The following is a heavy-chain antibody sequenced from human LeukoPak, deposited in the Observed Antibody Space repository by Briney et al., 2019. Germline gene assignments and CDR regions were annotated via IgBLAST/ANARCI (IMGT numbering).Heavy chain of an antibody. V-gene: IGHV3-7*01. CDR2: IKQDGSEK. D-gene: IGHD6-19*01. J-gene: IGHJ4*02. CDR3: ARDIAVAHYFDY. Sequence: GGSLRLSCAASGFTFSSYGMSWVRQAPGKGLEWVANIKQDGSEKYYVDSVKGRFTISRDNAKNSLYLQMNSLRAEDTAVYYCARDIAVAHYFDYWGQGTLVTVSS. CDR1: GFTFSSYG.